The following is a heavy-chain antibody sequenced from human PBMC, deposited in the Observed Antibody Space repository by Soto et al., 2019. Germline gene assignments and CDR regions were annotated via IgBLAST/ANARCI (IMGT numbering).Heavy chain of an antibody. CDR3: GRDDLAVGYGMDV. J-gene: IGHJ6*02. CDR2: TYFRAKWFN. V-gene: IGHV6-1*01. CDR1: GYSVSSNSAA. D-gene: IGHD1-26*01. Sequence: PSQTLSLTCVISGYSVSSNSAAWNWIRQSPSRGLEWLGRTYFRAKWFNDYAVSVKGRISINPDTSKNQISLQLKSVTPDDTAVYYCGRDDLAVGYGMDVWGQGTTVTVSS.